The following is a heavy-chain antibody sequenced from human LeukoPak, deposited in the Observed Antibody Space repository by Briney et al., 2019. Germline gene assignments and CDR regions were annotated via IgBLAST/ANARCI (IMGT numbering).Heavy chain of an antibody. Sequence: PGGSLRLSCAASGFTFDDYAMHWVRQAPGKGLEWVSGISWNSGNIGYADSVKGRFIISRDNAKNSLYLQMNSLRTEDTALYYCAKGLDFGYSYALGPDQWGQGTLVIVSS. D-gene: IGHD5-18*01. V-gene: IGHV3-9*01. CDR1: GFTFDDYA. CDR3: AKGLDFGYSYALGPDQ. CDR2: ISWNSGNI. J-gene: IGHJ5*02.